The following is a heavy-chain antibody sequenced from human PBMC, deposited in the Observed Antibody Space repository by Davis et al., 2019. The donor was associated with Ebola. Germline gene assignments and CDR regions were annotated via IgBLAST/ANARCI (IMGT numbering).Heavy chain of an antibody. J-gene: IGHJ4*02. Sequence: PGGSLRLSCIASGFKFDDHAMNWVRQVPGKGLVWVSSINRDGTTKTYADSVKGRFTVSRDNAKSTLYLQMNSLRVEDTAVYYCASYVVGWGRGTLVTVSS. CDR1: GFKFDDHA. V-gene: IGHV3-74*01. CDR3: ASYVVG. D-gene: IGHD2-15*01. CDR2: INRDGTTK.